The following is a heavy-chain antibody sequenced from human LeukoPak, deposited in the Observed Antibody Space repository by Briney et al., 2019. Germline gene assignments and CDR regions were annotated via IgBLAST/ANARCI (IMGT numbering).Heavy chain of an antibody. CDR2: IYYSGNT. V-gene: IGHV4-39*01. CDR1: GGSISSTSCY. Sequence: PSETLSLTCSVSGGSISSTSCYWGWIRQPPGKGLEWIGSIYYSGNTYNNPSLKSRVTISVDTSKNQLSLKLTAVTAADTAVYYCAMHTVIASSCSLECRGQGTLVTVSS. CDR3: AMHTVIASSCSLEC. D-gene: IGHD4-11*01. J-gene: IGHJ4*02.